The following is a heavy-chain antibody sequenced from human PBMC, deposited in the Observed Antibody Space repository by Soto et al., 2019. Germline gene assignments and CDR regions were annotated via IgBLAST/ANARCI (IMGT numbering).Heavy chain of an antibody. J-gene: IGHJ6*02. CDR3: ARDRGASGMDV. Sequence: QVQLVQSGAEVKKAGASVKVSCKASGYTLTSYGISWVRQAPGQGLEWMGWISAYNGNTNYAQKLHSRVTMTTDTSTSTAYRELRSLRSDDTAVYYCARDRGASGMDVWGQGTSVTVSS. CDR1: GYTLTSYG. CDR2: ISAYNGNT. V-gene: IGHV1-18*01.